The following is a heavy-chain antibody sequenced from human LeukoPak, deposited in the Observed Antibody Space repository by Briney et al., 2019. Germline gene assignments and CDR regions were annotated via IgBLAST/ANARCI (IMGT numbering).Heavy chain of an antibody. D-gene: IGHD6-6*01. CDR1: GFTFSSYA. J-gene: IGHJ4*02. V-gene: IGHV3-23*01. CDR3: AKVDRLYSSSATLDY. Sequence: GGSLRLSCAASGFTFSSYAMSWVRQAPGKGLEWVSGISGSGGITYYADSVKGRFTLSRDSSNNTLYLQMNSLRADDTAVYYCAKVDRLYSSSATLDYWGQGTLVTVSS. CDR2: ISGSGGIT.